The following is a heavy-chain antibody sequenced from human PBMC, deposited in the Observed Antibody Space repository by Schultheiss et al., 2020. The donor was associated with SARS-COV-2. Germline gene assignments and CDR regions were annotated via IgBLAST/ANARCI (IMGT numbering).Heavy chain of an antibody. V-gene: IGHV4-59*08. D-gene: IGHD3/OR15-3a*01. CDR1: GGSFSNYY. Sequence: SETLSLTCAVYGGSFSNYYWSWIRQPPGKGLEWIGYIYYSGRTNYNPSLKSRVTISVDTSKNQFSLKLSSVTAADTAVYYCARGLYYYYYMDVWGKGTTVTVSS. CDR3: ARGLYYYYYMDV. J-gene: IGHJ6*03. CDR2: IYYSGRT.